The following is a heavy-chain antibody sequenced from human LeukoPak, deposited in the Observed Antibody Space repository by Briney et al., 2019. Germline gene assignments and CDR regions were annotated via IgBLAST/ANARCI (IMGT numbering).Heavy chain of an antibody. V-gene: IGHV4-34*01. CDR2: INHSGST. Sequence: SETLSLTCAVYGGSFSGYYWSWIRQPPGKGLEWIGEINHSGSTNYNPSLKSRVTISVDTSKNQFSLKLSSVTAADTAVYYCARGVYDSSGYYFLDYWGQGTLVTVSS. D-gene: IGHD3-22*01. CDR1: GGSFSGYY. J-gene: IGHJ4*02. CDR3: ARGVYDSSGYYFLDY.